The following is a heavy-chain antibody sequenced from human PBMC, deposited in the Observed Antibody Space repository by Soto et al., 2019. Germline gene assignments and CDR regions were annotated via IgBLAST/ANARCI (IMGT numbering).Heavy chain of an antibody. D-gene: IGHD4-17*01. CDR2: IIPMFTTP. V-gene: IGHV1-69*13. Sequence: SVKVSCKVSGGTFSNYAISWVRQAPGHGLEWMGGIIPMFTTPNYAQKFEDRVTITADESTNTAYMGLRSLTSDDTAVYYCARGSLFGDYGDFDFWGQGTPVTVSS. CDR1: GGTFSNYA. J-gene: IGHJ4*02. CDR3: ARGSLFGDYGDFDF.